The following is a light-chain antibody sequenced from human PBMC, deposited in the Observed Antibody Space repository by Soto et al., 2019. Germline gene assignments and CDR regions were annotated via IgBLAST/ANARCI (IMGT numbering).Light chain of an antibody. Sequence: QSVLTQPASVSGSPGQSITISCTGTSSDIGSYNYVAWYQQFPGKTPKLMIYEVTKRPSGVPDRFSGSKSGNTASLTVSGLQVEDEADYYCSSYAGSNAWGVFGGGTKLTVL. CDR1: SSDIGSYNY. CDR2: EVT. J-gene: IGLJ3*02. V-gene: IGLV2-8*01. CDR3: SSYAGSNAWGV.